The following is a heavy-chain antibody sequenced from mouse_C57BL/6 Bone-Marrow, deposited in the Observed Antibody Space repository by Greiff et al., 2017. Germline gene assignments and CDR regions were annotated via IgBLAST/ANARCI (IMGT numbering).Heavy chain of an antibody. CDR3: ARSDYGNSYRYFDV. CDR2: IDPSDSYT. CDR1: GYTFTSYW. J-gene: IGHJ1*03. Sequence: VQLQQPGAELVMPGASVKLSCKASGYTFTSYWMHWVKQRPGQGLEWIGEIDPSDSYTNYNQKFKGKSTLTVDKSSSTAYMQLSSLTSEDTAVYYCARSDYGNSYRYFDVWGTGTTVTVSS. D-gene: IGHD1-1*01. V-gene: IGHV1-69*01.